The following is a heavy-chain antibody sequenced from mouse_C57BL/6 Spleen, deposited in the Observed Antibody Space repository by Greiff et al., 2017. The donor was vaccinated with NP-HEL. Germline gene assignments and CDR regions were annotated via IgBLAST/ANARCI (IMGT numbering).Heavy chain of an antibody. CDR3: ALTTVVATSYYFDY. CDR1: GYAFSSSW. D-gene: IGHD1-1*01. Sequence: QVQLQQSGPELVKPGASVKISCKASGYAFSSSWMNWVKQRPGKGLEWIGRIYPGDGDTNYNGTFKGKATLTADKSSSTAYMQLSSLTSEDSAVYFCALTTVVATSYYFDYWGQGTTLTVSS. V-gene: IGHV1-82*01. CDR2: IYPGDGDT. J-gene: IGHJ2*01.